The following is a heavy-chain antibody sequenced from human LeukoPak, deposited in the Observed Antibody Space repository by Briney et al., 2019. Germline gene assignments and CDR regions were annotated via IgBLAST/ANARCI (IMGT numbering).Heavy chain of an antibody. CDR1: GDTLITHY. CDR2: IVPVIGVA. Sequence: SVKVSCKAPGDTLITHYISWVRQAPGQGLEWVGRIVPVIGVATYAQSLQGRVIITADRSTNTAYMELRSLRSDDTAVYYCARDVMTTVTTFLDYWGQGTLVTVSS. J-gene: IGHJ4*02. D-gene: IGHD4-11*01. V-gene: IGHV1-69*04. CDR3: ARDVMTTVTTFLDY.